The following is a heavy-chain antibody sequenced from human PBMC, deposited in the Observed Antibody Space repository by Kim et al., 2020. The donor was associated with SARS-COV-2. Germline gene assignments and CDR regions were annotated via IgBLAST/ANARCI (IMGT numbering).Heavy chain of an antibody. CDR2: IYNSGSA. V-gene: IGHV4-59*01. CDR1: GVSISRYY. Sequence: SETLSLTCTVSGVSISRYYWNWIRQPPGKGLEWIGYIYNSGSADYNPSLKSRVTMSVDTSKNHFSLRLSSVTAEDTAVYYCARGSFEFWSDRTSYYMDVWGKGTTVTVSS. D-gene: IGHD3-3*01. CDR3: ARGSFEFWSDRTSYYMDV. J-gene: IGHJ6*03.